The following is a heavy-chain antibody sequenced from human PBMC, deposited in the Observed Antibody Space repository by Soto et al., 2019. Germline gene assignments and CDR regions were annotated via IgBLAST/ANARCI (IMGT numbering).Heavy chain of an antibody. Sequence: NPGGSLRLSCAASGFIFSDYYMSLIRQAPGKGLECVSYISNSDNSIYYADSVKGRFTISRDNAKNSLYLQMDSLRAEDTAIYDCARESLGISLFGVVSNWGQGTLVTVSS. J-gene: IGHJ4*02. CDR1: GFIFSDYY. CDR2: ISNSDNSI. D-gene: IGHD3-3*01. V-gene: IGHV3-11*01. CDR3: ARESLGISLFGVVSN.